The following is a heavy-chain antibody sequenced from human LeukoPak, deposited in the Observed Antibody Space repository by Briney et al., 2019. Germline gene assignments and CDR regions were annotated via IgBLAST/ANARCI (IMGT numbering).Heavy chain of an antibody. CDR1: GFTFSSYS. D-gene: IGHD3-22*01. Sequence: QPGGSLRLSCTASGFTFSSYSMNWVRQAPGKGLEWLSYINHNSSTIYYADSVKGRFTVSRDNAKNSLYLQMNSLRAEDTAVYYCATTAYYYDNSGDYWGQGTLVTVSS. V-gene: IGHV3-48*04. J-gene: IGHJ4*02. CDR2: INHNSSTI. CDR3: ATTAYYYDNSGDY.